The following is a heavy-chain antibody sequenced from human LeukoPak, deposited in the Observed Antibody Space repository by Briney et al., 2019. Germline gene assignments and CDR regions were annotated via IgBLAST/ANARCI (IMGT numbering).Heavy chain of an antibody. J-gene: IGHJ4*02. CDR2: ISTGSTNI. CDR3: ARDLDWAFDY. D-gene: IGHD3-9*01. V-gene: IGHV3-48*01. Sequence: QPGGSLRLSCATSGFTFSSYSMNWVRQASGKGLEWVSYISTGSTNIKQADSVKGQFTISRDNAKNSLYLQMNSLRAEDTAVYYCARDLDWAFDYWGQGILVTVSS. CDR1: GFTFSSYS.